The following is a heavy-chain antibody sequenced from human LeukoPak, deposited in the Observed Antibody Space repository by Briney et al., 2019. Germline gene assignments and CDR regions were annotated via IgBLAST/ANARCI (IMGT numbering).Heavy chain of an antibody. Sequence: SQTLSLTCGISGDSVSSNSAAWHWIRQSPSRGLEWLGRTYYRSKWDNDYAVSVKSRITINPDTSKNQFSLHLNSVTPEDTAVYYCAAAPTGKGAFDIWGQGTMVTGSS. D-gene: IGHD3-10*01. V-gene: IGHV6-1*01. CDR1: GDSVSSNSAA. CDR3: AAAPTGKGAFDI. CDR2: TYYRSKWDN. J-gene: IGHJ3*02.